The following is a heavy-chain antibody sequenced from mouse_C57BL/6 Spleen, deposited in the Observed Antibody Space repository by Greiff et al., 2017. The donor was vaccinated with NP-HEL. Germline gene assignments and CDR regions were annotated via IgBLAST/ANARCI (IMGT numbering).Heavy chain of an antibody. Sequence: QVQLQQSGAELVRPGASVTLSCKASGYTFTDYEMHWVKQTPVHGLEWIGAIDPETGGTAYNQKFKGKAILTADKSSSTAYMELRSLTSEDSAVYYCTRPRYDYGRTWFAYWGQGTLVTVSA. CDR2: IDPETGGT. V-gene: IGHV1-15*01. CDR1: GYTFTDYE. J-gene: IGHJ3*01. D-gene: IGHD2-4*01. CDR3: TRPRYDYGRTWFAY.